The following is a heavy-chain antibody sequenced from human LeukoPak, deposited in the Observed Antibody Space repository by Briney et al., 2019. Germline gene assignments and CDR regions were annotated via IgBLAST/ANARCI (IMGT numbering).Heavy chain of an antibody. CDR1: GGSISSYY. J-gene: IGHJ6*02. D-gene: IGHD4-17*01. V-gene: IGHV4-4*07. CDR3: AREPVTSYYYGMDV. Sequence: SETLSLTCTVSGGSISSYYWSWLRQPAGKGLEWIGRIYTSGSTNYNPSLKSRVTMSVDTSKNQFSLRLSSVTAADTAVYYCAREPVTSYYYGMDVWGQGTTVTVSS. CDR2: IYTSGST.